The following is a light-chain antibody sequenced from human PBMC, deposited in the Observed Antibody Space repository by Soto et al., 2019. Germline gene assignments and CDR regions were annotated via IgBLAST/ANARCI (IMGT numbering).Light chain of an antibody. Sequence: IQLTQSPSSLSASVGDRVTITCRASQGISSYLAWYQQKPGKAPKLLIYAASTLQSGVPSRFSGSGSGTDFTLTISSLQPEDFATYDCQQLNSYPCSFGQGTKVEIK. J-gene: IGKJ1*01. V-gene: IGKV1-9*01. CDR3: QQLNSYPCS. CDR1: QGISSY. CDR2: AAS.